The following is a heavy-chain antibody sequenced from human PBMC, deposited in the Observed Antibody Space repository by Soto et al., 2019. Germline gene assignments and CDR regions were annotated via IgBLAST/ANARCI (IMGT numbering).Heavy chain of an antibody. D-gene: IGHD2-2*01. J-gene: IGHJ4*02. CDR1: GFSLTTSGVG. Sequence: QITLKESGPPLVKPTQTLTLTCTFSGFSLTTSGVGVGWIRQPPGKALEWLAIIYWDDDKRYSPSLKIRLTNTKYTSKNLLALTMTNMDPMDTATYYCAHAMPPRVPDYWGQVTLVTFSS. CDR2: IYWDDDK. CDR3: AHAMPPRVPDY. V-gene: IGHV2-5*02.